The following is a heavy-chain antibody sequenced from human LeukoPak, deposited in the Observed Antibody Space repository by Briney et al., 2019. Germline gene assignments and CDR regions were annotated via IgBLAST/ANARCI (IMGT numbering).Heavy chain of an antibody. V-gene: IGHV4-31*03. D-gene: IGHD3-10*01. J-gene: IGHJ4*02. CDR3: ARDNSGVFDY. CDR2: IYYTGTT. CDR1: GGFISSGGYY. Sequence: SETLSLTCTVTGGFISSGGYYWSWIRQFPGESLERIGYIYYTGTTSYNPSLKTRLTLSVDTSKNQFSLRLSSVTAADTAVYYCARDNSGVFDYWGQGTLVTVSS.